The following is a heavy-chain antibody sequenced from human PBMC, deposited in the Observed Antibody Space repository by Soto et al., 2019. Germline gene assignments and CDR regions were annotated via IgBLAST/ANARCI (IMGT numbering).Heavy chain of an antibody. CDR1: GFTFSSYA. CDR3: AKDSPHYDILTGYPYFDY. D-gene: IGHD3-9*01. J-gene: IGHJ4*02. CDR2: ISGSGGST. Sequence: GGSLRLSCAASGFTFSSYAMNWVRQAPGKGLEWVSAISGSGGSTYYADSVKGRFTISRDNSKNTLYLQMNSLRAEDTAVYYCAKDSPHYDILTGYPYFDYWGQGTLVTVSS. V-gene: IGHV3-23*01.